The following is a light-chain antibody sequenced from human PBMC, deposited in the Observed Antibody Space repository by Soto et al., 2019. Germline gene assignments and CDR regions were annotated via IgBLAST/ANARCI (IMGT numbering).Light chain of an antibody. V-gene: IGKV3-20*01. CDR2: GAS. CDR3: QQYDTSAT. J-gene: IGKJ1*01. Sequence: EIVLTQSPGTLSLSAGERATLSCRASQSLRSNYLAWYQQKPGQAPTVLIYGASSRATGIPDRFSGSGSGTDFTLTISRLEPEDFAVYYCQQYDTSATFGQGTKVEIK. CDR1: QSLRSNY.